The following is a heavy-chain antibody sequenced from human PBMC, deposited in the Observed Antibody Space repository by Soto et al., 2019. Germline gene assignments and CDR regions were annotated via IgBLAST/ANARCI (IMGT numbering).Heavy chain of an antibody. D-gene: IGHD3-3*01. CDR3: AREGNDFWSGYYALPYYYYGMDV. V-gene: IGHV1-46*01. Sequence: ASVKVSCKASGYTFTSYYMHWVRQAPGQGLEWMGIINPSGGSTSYAQKFQGRVTMTRDTSTSTVYMELSSLRSEDTAVYYCAREGNDFWSGYYALPYYYYGMDVWGQGPTVTVSS. J-gene: IGHJ6*02. CDR2: INPSGGST. CDR1: GYTFTSYY.